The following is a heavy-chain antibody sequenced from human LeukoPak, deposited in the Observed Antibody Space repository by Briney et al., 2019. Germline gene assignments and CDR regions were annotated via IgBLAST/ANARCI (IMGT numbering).Heavy chain of an antibody. CDR2: IYYCGST. J-gene: IGHJ4*02. CDR3: ARAGDEFGVVIYFDY. Sequence: KPSETLSLTCTVSGGSISSYYWSWIRQPPGKGLEWIGYIYYCGSTNYNPSLKSRVTISVDTSKNQFSLKLSSVTAADTAVYYCARAGDEFGVVIYFDYWGQGTLVTVSS. V-gene: IGHV4-59*01. D-gene: IGHD3-3*01. CDR1: GGSISSYY.